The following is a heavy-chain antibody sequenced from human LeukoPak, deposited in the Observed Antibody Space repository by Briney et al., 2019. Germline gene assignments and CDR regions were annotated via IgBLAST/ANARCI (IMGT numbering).Heavy chain of an antibody. J-gene: IGHJ4*02. CDR2: IYYSGST. CDR1: GGSSSSSSYY. D-gene: IGHD1-26*01. CDR3: ARQGIVGATSDPPLDY. Sequence: SETLSLTCTVSGGSSSSSSYYWGWIRQPPGKGLEWIGSIYYSGSTYYNPSLKSRVTISVDTSKNQFSLKLSSVTAADTAVYYCARQGIVGATSDPPLDYWGQGTLVTVSS. V-gene: IGHV4-39*01.